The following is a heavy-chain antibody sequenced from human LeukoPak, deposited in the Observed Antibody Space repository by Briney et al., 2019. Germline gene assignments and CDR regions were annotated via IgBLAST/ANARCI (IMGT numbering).Heavy chain of an antibody. CDR3: ARGVLRYFDWLPPIDV. CDR1: GYTLTGYY. D-gene: IGHD3-9*01. J-gene: IGHJ6*02. Sequence: ASVKVSCKASGYTLTGYYMHWVRQAPGQGLEWMGWINPNSGGTNYAQKFQGRVTMTRDTSISTAYMELSRLRSNDTAVYYCARGVLRYFDWLPPIDVWGQGTTVTVSS. CDR2: INPNSGGT. V-gene: IGHV1-2*02.